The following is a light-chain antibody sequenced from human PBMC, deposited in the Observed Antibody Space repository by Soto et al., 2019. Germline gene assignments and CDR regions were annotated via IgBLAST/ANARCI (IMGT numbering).Light chain of an antibody. CDR1: QTGNNNY. V-gene: IGKV3-20*01. J-gene: IGKJ1*01. Sequence: IVLTQSPGTLSLSPGERATLSCRASQTGNNNYLAWYQHKSGQAPRLLIYGVYTRVSGIPDRFSGSGSGTEFTLTITRLEPEDSAVYFCQHYGYSQWTFGQGTKVDIK. CDR2: GVY. CDR3: QHYGYSQWT.